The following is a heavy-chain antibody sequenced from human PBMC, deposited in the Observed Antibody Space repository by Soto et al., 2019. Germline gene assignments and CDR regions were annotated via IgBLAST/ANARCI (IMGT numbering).Heavy chain of an antibody. V-gene: IGHV3-74*01. Sequence: DVQLVESGGGLVQPGGSLRVSCAASGFTLGSHRIHWVRQAPGKGLEWVSRIDTDGGGTSYADSVKGRFTLSTDNDKNTVYLQMNGLRAEDTAVYYCAMVFDLWGHGTLVTVSS. CDR2: IDTDGGGT. CDR1: GFTLGSHR. J-gene: IGHJ5*02. CDR3: AMVFDL.